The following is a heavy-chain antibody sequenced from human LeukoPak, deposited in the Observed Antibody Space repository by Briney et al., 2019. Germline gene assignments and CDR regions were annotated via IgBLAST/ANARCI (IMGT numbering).Heavy chain of an antibody. CDR1: GGSISSSTYY. CDR3: ARDPADY. CDR2: IYYGGNT. V-gene: IGHV4-39*07. J-gene: IGHJ4*02. Sequence: SETLSLTCTVSGGSISSSTYYWAWIRQPAGKGLEWIGSIYYGGNTNYNPFLKSRLTISVDTSRNQFSLRLSSVTAADTAVYYCARDPADYWGQGTLVTVSS.